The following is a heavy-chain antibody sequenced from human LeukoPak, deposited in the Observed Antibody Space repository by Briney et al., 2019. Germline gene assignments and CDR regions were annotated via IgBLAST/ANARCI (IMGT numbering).Heavy chain of an antibody. D-gene: IGHD2-15*01. CDR2: ISGSGGST. CDR1: GFTFSSYW. Sequence: GGSLRLSCAASGFTFSSYWMSWVRQAPGKGLEWVSAISGSGGSTYYADSVKGRFTISRDNSKNTLYLQMNSLRAEDTAVYYCAKDRGVVVAAADATEFDYWGQGTLVTVSS. V-gene: IGHV3-23*01. CDR3: AKDRGVVVAAADATEFDY. J-gene: IGHJ4*02.